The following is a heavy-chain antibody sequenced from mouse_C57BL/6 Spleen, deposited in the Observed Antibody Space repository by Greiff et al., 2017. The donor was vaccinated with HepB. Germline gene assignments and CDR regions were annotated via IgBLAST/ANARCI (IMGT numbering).Heavy chain of an antibody. CDR1: GFTFSSYT. J-gene: IGHJ4*01. CDR3: ARPLRAMDY. D-gene: IGHD1-1*01. V-gene: IGHV5-9*01. Sequence: DVMLVESGGGLVKPGGSLKLSCAASGFTFSSYTMSWVRQTPEKRLEWVATISGGGGNTYYPDSVKGRFTISRDNAKNTLYLQMSSLRSEDTALYYCARPLRAMDYWGQGTSVTVSS. CDR2: ISGGGGNT.